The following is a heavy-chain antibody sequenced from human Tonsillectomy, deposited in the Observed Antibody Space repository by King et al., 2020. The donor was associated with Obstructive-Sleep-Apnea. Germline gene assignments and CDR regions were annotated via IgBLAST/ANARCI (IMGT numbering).Heavy chain of an antibody. CDR2: ISGSGGST. CDR3: AKDRDDFWSGYYTAENSVGMDV. D-gene: IGHD3-3*01. V-gene: IGHV3-23*04. Sequence: VQLVESGGGLVQPGGSLRLSCAASGFTFSSYAMSWVRQAPGKGLEWVSAISGSGGSTYYADSVKGRFTISRDNSKNTLYLQMNSLRAEDTAVYYCAKDRDDFWSGYYTAENSVGMDVWGQGTTVTVSS. CDR1: GFTFSSYA. J-gene: IGHJ6*02.